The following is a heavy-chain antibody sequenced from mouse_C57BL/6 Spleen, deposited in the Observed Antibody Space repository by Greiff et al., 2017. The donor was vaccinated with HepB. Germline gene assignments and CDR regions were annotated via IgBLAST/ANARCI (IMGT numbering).Heavy chain of an antibody. CDR1: GYAFSSSW. D-gene: IGHD1-1*01. V-gene: IGHV1-82*01. Sequence: VKLQESGPELVKPGASVKISCKASGYAFSSSWMNWVKQRPGKGLEWIGRIYPGDGDTNYNGKFKGKATLTADKSSSTAYMQLSSLTSEDSAVYYCARRNYYGSSSMDYWGQGTSVTVSS. J-gene: IGHJ4*01. CDR3: ARRNYYGSSSMDY. CDR2: IYPGDGDT.